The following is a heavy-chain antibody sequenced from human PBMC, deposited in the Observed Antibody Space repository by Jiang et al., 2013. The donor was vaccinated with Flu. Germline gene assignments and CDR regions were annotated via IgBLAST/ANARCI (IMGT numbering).Heavy chain of an antibody. CDR3: ARLSSIGAAGTLPSYFDY. V-gene: IGHV5-10-1*01. J-gene: IGHJ4*02. CDR1: GYSFTSYW. Sequence: SCKGSGYSFTSYWISWVRQMPRERPGMDGEIDPSDSYTNYSPSFQGHVTISADKSISTAYLQWSSLKASDTARYYCARLSSIGAAGTLPSYFDYWGLGTLVTVSS. CDR2: IDPSDSYT. D-gene: IGHD6-13*01.